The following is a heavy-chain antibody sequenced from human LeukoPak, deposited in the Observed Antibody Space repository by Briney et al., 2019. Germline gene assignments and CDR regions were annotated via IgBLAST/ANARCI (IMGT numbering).Heavy chain of an antibody. V-gene: IGHV4-59*12. J-gene: IGHJ5*02. CDR2: IYYSGST. Sequence: KPSETLSLTCTVSGGSISSYYWSWIRQPPGKGLEWIGYIYYSGSTNYNPSLKSRVTISVDTSKNQFSLKLSSVTAADTAVYYCARDRPTYYDDTWGQGTLVTDSS. D-gene: IGHD3-22*01. CDR3: ARDRPTYYDDT. CDR1: GGSISSYY.